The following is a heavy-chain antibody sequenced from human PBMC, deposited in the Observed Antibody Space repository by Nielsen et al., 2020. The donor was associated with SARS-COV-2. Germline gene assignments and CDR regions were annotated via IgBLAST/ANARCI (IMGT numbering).Heavy chain of an antibody. CDR3: AREGLEYSSGYYGGFDY. J-gene: IGHJ4*02. CDR2: ISSSSSYI. Sequence: ETLSLTCAASGFTFNTYSMNWVRQAPGKGLQWVSSISSSSSYIYYADSVKGRFTISRDNAKNSLYLQMNSLRAEDTAVYYCAREGLEYSSGYYGGFDYWGQGTLVTVSS. V-gene: IGHV3-21*01. CDR1: GFTFNTYS. D-gene: IGHD3-22*01.